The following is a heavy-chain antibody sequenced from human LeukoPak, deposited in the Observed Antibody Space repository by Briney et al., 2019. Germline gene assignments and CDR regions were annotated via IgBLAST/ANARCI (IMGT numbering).Heavy chain of an antibody. J-gene: IGHJ4*02. CDR3: AKDRGLTTTVTPWYFDY. CDR2: ISGSGGST. D-gene: IGHD4-17*01. V-gene: IGHV3-23*01. CDR1: GFTFSSYA. Sequence: GGSLRLSCAASGFTFSSYAMSWVRQAPGKGLEWVSAISGSGGSTYFADSVKGRFTISRDNSKNTLYLQMNSLRAEDTAVYYCAKDRGLTTTVTPWYFDYWGQGTLVTVSS.